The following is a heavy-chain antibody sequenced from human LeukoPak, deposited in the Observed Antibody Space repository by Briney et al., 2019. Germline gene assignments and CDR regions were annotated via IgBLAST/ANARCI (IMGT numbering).Heavy chain of an antibody. J-gene: IGHJ6*02. V-gene: IGHV3-23*01. CDR3: ANGYYYDSSGYFPLTYGMDV. Sequence: PGGSLRLSCAASGFTFSSYAMSWVRQAPGKGLEWVSAISGSGGSTYYADSVKGWFTISRDNSKNTLYLQMNSLRAEDTAVYYCANGYYYDSSGYFPLTYGMDVWGQGTTVTVSS. CDR1: GFTFSSYA. D-gene: IGHD3-22*01. CDR2: ISGSGGST.